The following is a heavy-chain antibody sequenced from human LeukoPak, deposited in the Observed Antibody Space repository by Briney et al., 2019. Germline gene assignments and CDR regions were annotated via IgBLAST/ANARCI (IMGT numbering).Heavy chain of an antibody. CDR2: ISGGGGSP. D-gene: IGHD1-26*01. V-gene: IGHV3-23*01. CDR1: GFTFSSYA. CDR3: AKWSGSYRFDY. J-gene: IGHJ4*02. Sequence: GGSLRLSCAASGFTFSSYAMTWVRQAPGKGLEWVSSISGGGGSPYYADSVKGRFTISRDNSRSTLFLQMSSLRADDTAVYYCAKWSGSYRFDYWGQGTLVTVSS.